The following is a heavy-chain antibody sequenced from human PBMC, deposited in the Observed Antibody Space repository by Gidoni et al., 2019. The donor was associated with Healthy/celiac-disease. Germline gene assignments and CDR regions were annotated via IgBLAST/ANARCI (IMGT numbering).Heavy chain of an antibody. CDR2: INPNSGGT. CDR1: GYTFTGYY. CDR3: ASNGDYDFWSGYYFYYMDV. J-gene: IGHJ6*03. V-gene: IGHV1-2*02. D-gene: IGHD3-3*01. Sequence: QVQLVQSGAEVKKPGASVKVPCKASGYTFTGYYMHWVRQAPGQGLEWMGWINPNSGGTNYAQKFQGRVTMTRDTSISTAYMELSRLRSDDTAVYYCASNGDYDFWSGYYFYYMDVWGKGTTVTVSS.